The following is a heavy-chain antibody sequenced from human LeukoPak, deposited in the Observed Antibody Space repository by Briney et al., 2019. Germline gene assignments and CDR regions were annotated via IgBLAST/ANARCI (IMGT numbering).Heavy chain of an antibody. V-gene: IGHV1-2*06. Sequence: ASVKVSCKASGYTFTGYYMHWVRQAPGQGLEWMGRNNPNSGGTNYAQKFQGRVTMTRDTSISTAYMELSRLRSDDTAVYYCARDTVGAILTDAFDIWGQGTMVTVSS. CDR3: ARDTVGAILTDAFDI. CDR2: NNPNSGGT. J-gene: IGHJ3*02. CDR1: GYTFTGYY. D-gene: IGHD1-26*01.